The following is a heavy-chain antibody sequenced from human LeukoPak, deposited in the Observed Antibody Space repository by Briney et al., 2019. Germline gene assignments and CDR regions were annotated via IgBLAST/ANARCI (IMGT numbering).Heavy chain of an antibody. CDR3: VRNTPISLIDY. J-gene: IGHJ4*02. Sequence: PGGSLRLSCAASGFTFSTYSMNWVRQAPGKGLEWVSYISSSSSAIFYADSVKGRFTISRDNAKRSLYLQMHSLRVEDTAVYYCVRNTPISLIDYWGQGTLVTVSS. D-gene: IGHD1/OR15-1a*01. CDR2: ISSSSSAI. CDR1: GFTFSTYS. V-gene: IGHV3-48*04.